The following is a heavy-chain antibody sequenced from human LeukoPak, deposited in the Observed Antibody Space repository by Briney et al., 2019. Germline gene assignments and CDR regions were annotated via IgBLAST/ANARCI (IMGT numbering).Heavy chain of an antibody. CDR1: GFTFSPYS. CDR3: AREKGTMVREMALDI. J-gene: IGHJ3*02. D-gene: IGHD3-10*01. CDR2: ISGRTSTI. V-gene: IGHV3-48*01. Sequence: HPGGSLRLSCVVSGFTFSPYSMNWVRQAPGKGLEWVAYISGRTSTIYYADSVYGRFTISRDNAKNSLYLQMNSLRAEDTAVYYCAREKGTMVREMALDIWGQGTMVTVSS.